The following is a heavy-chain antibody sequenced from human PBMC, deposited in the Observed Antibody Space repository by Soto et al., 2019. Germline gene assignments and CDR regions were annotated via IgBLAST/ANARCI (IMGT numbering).Heavy chain of an antibody. D-gene: IGHD2-15*01. CDR1: GETVTSDD. CDR3: ARQGCSGGSCSRFDY. J-gene: IGHJ4*02. V-gene: IGHV1-18*01. CDR2: ISAYNGNT. Sequence: ASLMDSCRTSGETVTSDDIGWVRQAPGQGLEWMGWISAYNGNTNYAQKFQGRVTMTTDTSTSTAYMELRSLRSDDTAVYYCARQGCSGGSCSRFDYWRQRTLVTVSS.